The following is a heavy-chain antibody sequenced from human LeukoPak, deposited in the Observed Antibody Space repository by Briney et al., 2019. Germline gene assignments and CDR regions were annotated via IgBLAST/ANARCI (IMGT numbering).Heavy chain of an antibody. V-gene: IGHV3-9*01. J-gene: IGHJ4*02. D-gene: IGHD1-14*01. CDR3: AKDIYSTAPPGYYFDY. Sequence: GGSLRLSCAASGFTFEDYAMHWVRQAPGKGLEWVSGISWNSGSIGYADSVKGRFTISRDNAKNSLYLQMNSLRAEDTALYYCAKDIYSTAPPGYYFDYWGQGTLVTVSS. CDR1: GFTFEDYA. CDR2: ISWNSGSI.